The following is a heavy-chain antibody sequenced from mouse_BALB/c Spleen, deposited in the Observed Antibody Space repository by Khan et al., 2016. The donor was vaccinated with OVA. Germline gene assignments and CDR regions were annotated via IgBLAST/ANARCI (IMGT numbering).Heavy chain of an antibody. CDR3: TSHRSYYGSNPYFDF. D-gene: IGHD1-1*01. Sequence: VQLKESGGGLVRPGGSLKLSCAASGFSFSSYSMSWVRQTPEKRLEWVATISSGGSYTYYPDSVKGRFTISRDNAKNPLYLHMSSLKSEDTAMYYETSHRSYYGSNPYFDFWGQGTTLTVSS. CDR1: GFSFSSYS. J-gene: IGHJ2*01. CDR2: ISSGGSYT. V-gene: IGHV5-6-4*01.